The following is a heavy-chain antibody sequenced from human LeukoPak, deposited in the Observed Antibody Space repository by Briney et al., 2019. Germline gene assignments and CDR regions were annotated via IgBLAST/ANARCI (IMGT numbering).Heavy chain of an antibody. D-gene: IGHD5-12*01. J-gene: IGHJ1*01. CDR2: IKEDGSRE. CDR1: GFTFSTYW. Sequence: GGSLRLSCAASGFTFSTYWMTWVRQAPGKGLEWVANIKEDGSREYYVDSVKGRFTISRDNAKNSLYLQMDSLTAEDAAVYYCARDSPGYGAYVSWGQGTLVSVSS. V-gene: IGHV3-7*01. CDR3: ARDSPGYGAYVS.